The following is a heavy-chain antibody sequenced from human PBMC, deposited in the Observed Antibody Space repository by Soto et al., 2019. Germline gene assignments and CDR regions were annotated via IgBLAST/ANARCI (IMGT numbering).Heavy chain of an antibody. CDR1: GGSISSYY. V-gene: IGHV4-59*08. CDR3: ARQGFGPLHGLVDV. Sequence: QVQLQESGPGLVKPSETLSLSCTVSGGSISSYYWSWFRQSPGKRMEWIGYVHHSWGSSYNPSLQSRVAISLDTSKSQSALRVTSVTATDTAVYYCARQGFGPLHGLVDVWGQGNTVTVSS. CDR2: VHHSWGS. D-gene: IGHD3-10*01. J-gene: IGHJ6*02.